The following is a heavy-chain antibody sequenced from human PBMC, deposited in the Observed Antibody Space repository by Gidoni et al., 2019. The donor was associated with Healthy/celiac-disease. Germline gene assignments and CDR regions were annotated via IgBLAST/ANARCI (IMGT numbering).Heavy chain of an antibody. D-gene: IGHD2-15*01. CDR2: ISSSSSTI. CDR1: GFPFSSYS. Sequence: EVQLVESGGGLVQPGGSLRLPCAASGFPFSSYSMNWVRQAPGKGLEWVSYISSSSSTIYYADSVKGRFTISRDNAKNSLYLQMNSLRDEDTAVYYCARLVVVVAAIGSWGQGTLVTVSS. J-gene: IGHJ5*02. V-gene: IGHV3-48*02. CDR3: ARLVVVVAAIGS.